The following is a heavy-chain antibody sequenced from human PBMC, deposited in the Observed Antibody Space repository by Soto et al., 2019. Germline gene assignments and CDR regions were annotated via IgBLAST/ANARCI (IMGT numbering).Heavy chain of an antibody. CDR1: GFSLSDYA. CDR2: ISSDSRTI. D-gene: IGHD3-3*01. Sequence: PGGSLRLSCVASGFSLSDYAVNWARQAPGKGLEWVSFISSDSRTIYYADSVEGRFTVSRDNARNSVSLQMDSLRGEDAAVYYCARIKLVEWFFINVDVYDMDVWGQGTPVTVSS. V-gene: IGHV3-48*04. J-gene: IGHJ6*02. CDR3: ARIKLVEWFFINVDVYDMDV.